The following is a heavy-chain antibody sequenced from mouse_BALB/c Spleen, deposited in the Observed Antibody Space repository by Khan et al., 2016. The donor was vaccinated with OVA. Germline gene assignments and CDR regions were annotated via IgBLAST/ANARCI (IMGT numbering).Heavy chain of an antibody. V-gene: IGHV3-2*02. CDR3: ARGNYYGYAMDY. CDR2: IRYSGTT. Sequence: EVQLQESGPGLVKPSQSLSLTCTVTGYSITSNYAWNWIRQFPGNKLEWMGYIRYSGTTSYNPFLNSRVSITLDTSKNQSLLQLNSVTTEDTATYYCARGNYYGYAMDYWGQGTSVTVSS. D-gene: IGHD1-1*01. J-gene: IGHJ4*01. CDR1: GYSITSNYA.